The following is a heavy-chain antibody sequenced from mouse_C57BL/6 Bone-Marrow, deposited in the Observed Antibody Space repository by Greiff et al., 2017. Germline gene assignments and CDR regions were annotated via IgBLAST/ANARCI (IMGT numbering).Heavy chain of an antibody. V-gene: IGHV1-55*01. CDR2: IYPTSGRT. CDR3: ARSGPLGRSFDY. Sequence: QVQLQQPGAELVKPGASVKMSCKASGYTFTSYWITWVEQRPGQGLEWIGDIYPTSGRTNYKEKFKSKAILTVDTSSNTAYMQLSSLTSEDSAVFYCARSGPLGRSFDYWGQGTTLTVSS. CDR1: GYTFTSYW. J-gene: IGHJ2*01. D-gene: IGHD4-1*01.